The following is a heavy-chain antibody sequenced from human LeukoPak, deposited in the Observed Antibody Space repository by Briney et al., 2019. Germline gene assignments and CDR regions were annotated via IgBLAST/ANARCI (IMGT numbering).Heavy chain of an antibody. CDR1: GFTFSNYA. Sequence: GGSLRFSCAASGFTFSNYAIHWVRQAPGKGLEWVSLISSGGTYEYYADSVKGRFTISRDNSKNTLYLQLNSLRAEDTAVYYCARDSTYYYDSGSSGPHYFDNWGQGTLVTVSS. CDR3: ARDSTYYYDSGSSGPHYFDN. J-gene: IGHJ4*02. CDR2: ISSGGTYE. D-gene: IGHD3-10*01. V-gene: IGHV3-30*17.